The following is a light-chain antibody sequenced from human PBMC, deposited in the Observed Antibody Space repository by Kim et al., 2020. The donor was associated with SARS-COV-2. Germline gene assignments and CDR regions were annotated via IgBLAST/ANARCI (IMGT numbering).Light chain of an antibody. CDR1: KIDFTNYNY. CDR3: CSYTNIPYV. V-gene: IGLV2-14*03. J-gene: IGLJ1*01. Sequence: PGQSITSSCTGTKIDFTNYNYVSWYQQHPGKAPKPIIYDVYKRPSGVSNRFSGSKSGNTASLTISGLQAEDETDYYCCSYTNIPYVFGTGTKVTVL. CDR2: DVY.